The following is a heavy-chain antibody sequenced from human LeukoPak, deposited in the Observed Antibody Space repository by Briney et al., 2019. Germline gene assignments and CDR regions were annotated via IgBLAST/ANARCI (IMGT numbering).Heavy chain of an antibody. CDR1: GGSISSSSYY. J-gene: IGHJ4*02. CDR3: ARGITMKGPPRKTPYFDY. D-gene: IGHD3-22*01. CDR2: IYYSGST. Sequence: SETLSLTCTVSGGSISSSSYYWGWIRQPPGKGLEWIGSIYYSGSTYYNPSLKSRVTISVDTSKNQFSLKLSSVIAADTAVYYCARGITMKGPPRKTPYFDYWGQGTLVTVSS. V-gene: IGHV4-39*07.